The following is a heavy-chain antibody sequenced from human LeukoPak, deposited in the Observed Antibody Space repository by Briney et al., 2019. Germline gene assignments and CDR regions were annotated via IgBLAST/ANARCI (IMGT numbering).Heavy chain of an antibody. Sequence: PGGSLRLSCAASGLTFSSYAMSWVRQAPGKGLEWVSAISGSGGSTYYADSVKGRFTISRDNSKNTLYLQMNSLRAEDTAVYYCAKDGGSYPLYYFDYWGQGTLVTVSS. CDR3: AKDGGSYPLYYFDY. V-gene: IGHV3-23*01. CDR2: ISGSGGST. CDR1: GLTFSSYA. J-gene: IGHJ4*02. D-gene: IGHD3-16*02.